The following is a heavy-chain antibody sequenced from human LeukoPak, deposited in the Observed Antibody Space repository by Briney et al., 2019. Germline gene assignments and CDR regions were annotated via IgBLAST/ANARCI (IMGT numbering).Heavy chain of an antibody. V-gene: IGHV4-34*01. Sequence: SETLSLTCAVYGGSFSGYYWSWIRQPPGKGLEWIGEINHSGSTNYNPSLKSRVTISVDRPKNQFSLKLNSVTAADTAVYYCARLGAVEIDPWGQRTRVTVSS. CDR3: ARLGAVEIDP. CDR1: GGSFSGYY. J-gene: IGHJ5*02. CDR2: INHSGST. D-gene: IGHD5-24*01.